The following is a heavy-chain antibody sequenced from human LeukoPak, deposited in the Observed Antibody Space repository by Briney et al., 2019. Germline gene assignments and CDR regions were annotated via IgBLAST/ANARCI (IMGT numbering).Heavy chain of an antibody. CDR3: SRHEALPGDY. CDR2: IRTKANNYAT. D-gene: IGHD2-21*02. CDR1: GVTFSGST. V-gene: IGHV3-73*01. J-gene: IGHJ4*02. Sequence: PGGSLKLSCAASGVTFSGSTVHWVRQASGKGLDWVGHIRTKANNYATAYAASVKGRFTISRDDSKNTAYLQMNSLKIEDTAVYYCSRHEALPGDYWGQGTLVTVSS.